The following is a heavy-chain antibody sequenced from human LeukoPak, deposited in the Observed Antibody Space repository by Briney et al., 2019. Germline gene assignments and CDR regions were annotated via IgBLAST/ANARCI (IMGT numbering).Heavy chain of an antibody. D-gene: IGHD6-13*01. J-gene: IGHJ4*02. Sequence: GGSLRLSCAASGFNFSSFEMNWVRQAPGKGREWVSYISSSGSNIYYEDSVKGRFTISRDNAKNSLYLQMNSLRVEDTAVYYCARSAAAGTFPDYWGQGTQVTVSS. V-gene: IGHV3-48*03. CDR1: GFNFSSFE. CDR3: ARSAAAGTFPDY. CDR2: ISSSGSNI.